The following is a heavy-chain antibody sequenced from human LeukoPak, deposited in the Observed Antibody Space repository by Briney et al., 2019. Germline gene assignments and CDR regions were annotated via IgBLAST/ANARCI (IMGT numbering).Heavy chain of an antibody. CDR3: ARDLSDYYGSGSYRPIDAFDI. D-gene: IGHD3-10*01. Sequence: SETLSLTCAVYGGSFSGYYWSWIRQPPGKGLEWIGEINHSGSPNYNPSLKSRVTISIETSKNQFSLKLSPVTAADTAVYYCARDLSDYYGSGSYRPIDAFDIWGQGTMVTVSP. J-gene: IGHJ3*02. CDR1: GGSFSGYY. CDR2: INHSGSP. V-gene: IGHV4-34*01.